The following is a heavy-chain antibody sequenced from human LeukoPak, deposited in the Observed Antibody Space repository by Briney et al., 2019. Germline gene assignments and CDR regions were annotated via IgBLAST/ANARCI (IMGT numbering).Heavy chain of an antibody. CDR3: ARVGYCSSTSCYAPGTDFDY. V-gene: IGHV4-39*07. CDR1: GGSISSSSYY. Sequence: SETLSLTCTVSGGSISSSSYYWGWIRQPPGKGLEWIGSMYYSGSTYYNPSLKSRVTISVDTSKNQFSLKLSSVTAADTAVYYCARVGYCSSTSCYAPGTDFDYWGQGTLVTVSS. J-gene: IGHJ4*02. D-gene: IGHD2-2*01. CDR2: MYYSGST.